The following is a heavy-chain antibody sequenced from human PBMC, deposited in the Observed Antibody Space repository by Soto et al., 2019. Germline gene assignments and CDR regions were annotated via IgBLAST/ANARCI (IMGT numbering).Heavy chain of an antibody. V-gene: IGHV3-23*01. CDR2: LSHSGGTT. D-gene: IGHD6-13*01. J-gene: IGHJ4*02. CDR3: AKVARIAEAGPLEY. CDR1: GFTFSLFA. Sequence: VGSLRLSCAASGFTFSLFAMSWVRQAPGKVLQWVSALSHSGGTTHYADSVKGRFTISRDNSMNTLYLQMNSLRADDTAVYYCAKVARIAEAGPLEYWGQGTVVTVSS.